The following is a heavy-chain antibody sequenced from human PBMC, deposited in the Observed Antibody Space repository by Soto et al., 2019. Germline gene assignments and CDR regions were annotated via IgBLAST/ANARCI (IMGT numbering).Heavy chain of an antibody. CDR1: GFTLRSYA. Sequence: QPGGSLRLSCAASGFTLRSYAMSWVRQAPGKGLEWVSAISGSGSSTYYADSVKGRFTISRDNSKNTLFLQMNSLRAEDTAVYYCAKAPTVTTRVSFFDYWGQGALVTVSS. J-gene: IGHJ4*02. CDR3: AKAPTVTTRVSFFDY. V-gene: IGHV3-23*01. CDR2: ISGSGSST. D-gene: IGHD4-17*01.